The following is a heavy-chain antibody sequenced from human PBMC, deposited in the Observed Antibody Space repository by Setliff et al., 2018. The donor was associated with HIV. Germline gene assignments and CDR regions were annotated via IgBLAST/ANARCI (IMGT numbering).Heavy chain of an antibody. CDR3: ARVARVHPFDP. CDR2: IYYTGIP. V-gene: IGHV4-59*11. Sequence: ETLSLTCSVFGGSMNSHYWSWIRQPPGKGLEWIGLIYYTGIPTYNTSLKSRVTMSVDRSKNQFSLRLTSVTAADTAMYYCARVARVHPFDPWGQGTLVTV. CDR1: GGSMNSHY. J-gene: IGHJ5*02.